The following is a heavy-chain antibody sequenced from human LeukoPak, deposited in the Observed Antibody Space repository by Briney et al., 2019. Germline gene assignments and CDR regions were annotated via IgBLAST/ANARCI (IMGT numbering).Heavy chain of an antibody. CDR3: ARDRSSSWLSQFDP. Sequence: SETLSLTCTVSGGSISSYYWSWIRQPPGKGLEWIGYIYYSGSTNYNPSLKSRVTISVDTSKNQFSLKLSSVTAADTAVYYCARDRSSSWLSQFDPWGQGTLVTVSS. J-gene: IGHJ5*02. V-gene: IGHV4-59*01. CDR1: GGSISSYY. D-gene: IGHD6-13*01. CDR2: IYYSGST.